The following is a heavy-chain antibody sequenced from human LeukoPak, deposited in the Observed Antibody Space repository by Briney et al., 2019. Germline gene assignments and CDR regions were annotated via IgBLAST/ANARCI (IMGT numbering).Heavy chain of an antibody. J-gene: IGHJ6*02. CDR1: GLTFSSHW. D-gene: IGHD2-15*01. Sequence: GGSLRLSCAASGLTFSSHWMHRVRQAPGKGLEWISYISSSGDTIYYGDSVKGRFTISRDNAKNSLYLQMNSLRAEDTAVYYCARGDKDFYYGMDVWGQGTTVTVSS. CDR3: ARGDKDFYYGMDV. V-gene: IGHV3-48*04. CDR2: ISSSGDTI.